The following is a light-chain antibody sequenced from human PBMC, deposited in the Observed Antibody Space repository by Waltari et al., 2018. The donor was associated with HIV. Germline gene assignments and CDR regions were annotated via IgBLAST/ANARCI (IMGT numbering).Light chain of an antibody. CDR1: SSDIGYYTY. CDR2: EVS. CDR3: SSLTNSATLSVL. V-gene: IGLV2-14*01. Sequence: QFALTQPASVSGSPGQSITISCTGSSSDIGYYTYVSWYQQHPGKAPKLIIYEVSNRPSGISRRFSGSKSGNTASLTISGLQAEDEADYFCSSLTNSATLSVLFGGGTQLTVL. J-gene: IGLJ3*02.